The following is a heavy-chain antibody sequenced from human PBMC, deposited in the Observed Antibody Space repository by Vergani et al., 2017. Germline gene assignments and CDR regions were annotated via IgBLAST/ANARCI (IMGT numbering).Heavy chain of an antibody. CDR1: GFRFSDYG. D-gene: IGHD1-1*01. Sequence: HVQMVESGGGVVQPGRSLRLSCAVSGFRFSDYGMHWVRQAPGRGLEWVALISYAGDTTYYEDSVKGRFTISRDNSKNTLFLQMHSLSVEDTALYYCAKXPLNITTPDRGDFWGQGTLVTVSS. V-gene: IGHV3-30*18. CDR2: ISYAGDTT. J-gene: IGHJ4*02. CDR3: AKXPLNITTPDRGDF.